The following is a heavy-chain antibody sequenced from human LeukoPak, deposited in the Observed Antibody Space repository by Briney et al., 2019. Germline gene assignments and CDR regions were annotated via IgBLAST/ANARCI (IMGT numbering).Heavy chain of an antibody. CDR3: ARGQSITAAGSWFDY. V-gene: IGHV4-59*01. D-gene: IGHD6-13*01. CDR2: IFYSGNT. CDR1: GVSISTYQ. Sequence: PSETLSLTCTVSGVSISTYQWRWMPQPPGRGREWMGYIFYSGNTNYNPSLKSRGTISVDTSKNQFSLKLSSVNAADTAVYYCARGQSITAAGSWFDYWGQGALVTVSS. J-gene: IGHJ4*02.